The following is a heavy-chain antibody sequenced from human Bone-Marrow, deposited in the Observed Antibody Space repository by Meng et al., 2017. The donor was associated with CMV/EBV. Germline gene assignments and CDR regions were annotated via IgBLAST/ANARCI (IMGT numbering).Heavy chain of an antibody. V-gene: IGHV1-2*02. CDR2: INPDSGDT. Sequence: ASVKVSCKASGYTFIDYYIHWVRQAPGQGLEWMGWINPDSGDTNYAQKFQGRITMTRDTSISTAYMELTRLTSDDTALYFCARLSAYWGQGTLVTVYS. CDR3: ARLSAY. CDR1: GYTFIDYY. J-gene: IGHJ4*02.